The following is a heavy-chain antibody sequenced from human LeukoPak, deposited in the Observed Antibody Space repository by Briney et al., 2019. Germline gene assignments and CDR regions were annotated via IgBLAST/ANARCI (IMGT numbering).Heavy chain of an antibody. V-gene: IGHV4-59*01. J-gene: IGHJ4*02. CDR1: GGSISSYY. Sequence: PSETLSPTCTVSGGSISSYYWSWIRQPPGKGLEWIGYIYYSGSTNYTPSLKSRITISVDTSRNQFSLKLNSVTAADTAVYYCARSGRGSSAGFDYWGQGTLVTVSS. CDR3: ARSGRGSSAGFDY. D-gene: IGHD3-10*01. CDR2: IYYSGST.